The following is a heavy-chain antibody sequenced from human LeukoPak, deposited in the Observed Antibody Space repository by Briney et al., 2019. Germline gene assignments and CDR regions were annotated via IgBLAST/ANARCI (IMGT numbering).Heavy chain of an antibody. J-gene: IGHJ4*02. CDR1: GGSISSSNW. Sequence: SETLSLTCAVSGGSISSSNWWSWVRQPPGKGLEWIGEIYHSGSTNYNPSLKSRVTISVDKSKNQFSLKLSSVTAADTAVYYCARAEETLDPYYGDYGHFDYWGQGTLVTVSS. D-gene: IGHD4-17*01. CDR3: ARAEETLDPYYGDYGHFDY. V-gene: IGHV4-4*02. CDR2: IYHSGST.